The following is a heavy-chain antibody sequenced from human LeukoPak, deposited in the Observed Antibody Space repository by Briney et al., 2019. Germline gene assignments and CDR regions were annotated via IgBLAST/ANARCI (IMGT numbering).Heavy chain of an antibody. CDR1: GGSISSYF. CDR2: IYTSGST. D-gene: IGHD5-24*01. Sequence: SETLSLTCTVSGGSISSYFWSWIRQPPGKGLEWIGYIYTSGSTNYNPSLKSRATISLDTSKNQFPLQLTSVTAADTALYYCARHSEMATTQPLGAFDIWGQGTMVTVSS. V-gene: IGHV4-4*09. CDR3: ARHSEMATTQPLGAFDI. J-gene: IGHJ3*02.